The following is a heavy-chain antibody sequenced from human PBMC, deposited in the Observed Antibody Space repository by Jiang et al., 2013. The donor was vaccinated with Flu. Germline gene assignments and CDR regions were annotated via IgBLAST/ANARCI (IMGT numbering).Heavy chain of an antibody. Sequence: GAEVKKPGASVKVSCKASGYTFTSYDINWVRQATGQGLEWMGWMNPNSGNTGYAQKFQGRVTMTRNTSISTAYMELSSLRSEDTAVYYCARGDSSSWYNHYYYGMDVWGQGTTVTVSS. CDR3: ARGDSSSWYNHYYYGMDV. D-gene: IGHD6-13*01. CDR1: GYTFTSYD. J-gene: IGHJ6*02. CDR2: MNPNSGNT. V-gene: IGHV1-8*01.